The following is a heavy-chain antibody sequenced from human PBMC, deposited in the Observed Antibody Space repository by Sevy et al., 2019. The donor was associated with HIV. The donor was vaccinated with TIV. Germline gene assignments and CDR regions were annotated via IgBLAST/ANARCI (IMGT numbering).Heavy chain of an antibody. CDR1: GYTFTGYY. CDR3: ATQQWLVSLQRAFDI. D-gene: IGHD6-19*01. Sequence: ASVKVSCKASGYTFTGYYMHWVRQAPGQGLEWMGWINPNSGGTNYAQKFQGRVTMTRDTSISTAYMGLSRLRSDDTAVYYCATQQWLVSLQRAFDIWGQGTMVTVSS. CDR2: INPNSGGT. V-gene: IGHV1-2*02. J-gene: IGHJ3*02.